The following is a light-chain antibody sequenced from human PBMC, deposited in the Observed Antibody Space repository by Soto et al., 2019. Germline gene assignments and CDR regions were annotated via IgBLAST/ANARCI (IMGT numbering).Light chain of an antibody. CDR1: QSVSSRN. Sequence: EIVLTHSPGTLSLSPGERATLSCRASQSVSSRNLAWYRQKPGQAPSLLIYGASNRANGIPDRFSGSGSGTDFTLTISRLEPEDFAVYYCLRYGDSPPAYTFGQGTKLEIK. CDR2: GAS. V-gene: IGKV3-20*01. J-gene: IGKJ2*01. CDR3: LRYGDSPPAYT.